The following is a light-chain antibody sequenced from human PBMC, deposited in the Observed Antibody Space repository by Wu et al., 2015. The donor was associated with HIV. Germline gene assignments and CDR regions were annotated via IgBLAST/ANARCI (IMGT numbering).Light chain of an antibody. Sequence: PGERVTLSCRASQSVSSSYLTWYQQKPGQPPGLLFYGASTRATGIPARFSGSGSGTDFTLTFSSLQPEDFAIYYCQQHYNLPLTFGGGTKVEIK. CDR1: QSVSSSY. CDR2: GAS. CDR3: QQHYNLPLT. V-gene: IGKV3-7*04. J-gene: IGKJ4*01.